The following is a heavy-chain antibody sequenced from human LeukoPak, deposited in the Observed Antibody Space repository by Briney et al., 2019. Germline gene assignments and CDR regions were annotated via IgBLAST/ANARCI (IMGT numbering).Heavy chain of an antibody. D-gene: IGHD3-22*01. J-gene: IGHJ4*02. CDR2: ISAYNGNT. Sequence: ASVKVSCKASGGTFSSYAIGWVRQAPGQGLEWMGWISAYNGNTNYAQKLQGRVTMTTDTSTSTAYMELRSLRSDDTAVYYCARDAAYDSSGYYLNWGQGTLVTVSS. CDR3: ARDAAYDSSGYYLN. V-gene: IGHV1-18*01. CDR1: GGTFSSYA.